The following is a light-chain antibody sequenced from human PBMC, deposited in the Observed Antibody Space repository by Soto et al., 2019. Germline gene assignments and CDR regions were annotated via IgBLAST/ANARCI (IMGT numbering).Light chain of an antibody. J-gene: IGKJ1*01. CDR1: QGIRSD. CDR3: LQYNRFPWT. CDR2: AAS. Sequence: DIQMTQSPSSLSASVGDRVTITCRASQGIRSDLGWFQQKPGKAPKRLISAASSLQSGVPSRFRGSGSGTEFTLTISNLQHEDFATYYCLQYNRFPWTLGQGTKVDIK. V-gene: IGKV1-17*02.